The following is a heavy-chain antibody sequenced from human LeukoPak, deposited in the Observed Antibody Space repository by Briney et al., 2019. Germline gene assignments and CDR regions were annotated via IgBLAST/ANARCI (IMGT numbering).Heavy chain of an antibody. CDR2: IYYSGST. CDR1: GGSISSYY. CDR3: ARDPGIAAAGTDAFDI. J-gene: IGHJ3*02. Sequence: SETLSLTRTVSGGSISSYYWSWIRQPPGKGLEWIGYIYYSGSTYYNPSLKSRVTISVDTSKNQFSLKLSSVTAADTAVYYCARDPGIAAAGTDAFDIWGQGTMVTVSS. V-gene: IGHV4-30-4*01. D-gene: IGHD6-13*01.